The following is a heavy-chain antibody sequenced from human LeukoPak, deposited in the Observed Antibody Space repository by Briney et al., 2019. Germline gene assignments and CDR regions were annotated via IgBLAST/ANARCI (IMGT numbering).Heavy chain of an antibody. CDR1: GFTFSSYS. CDR3: ARSDWVTSYYFDY. D-gene: IGHD2-21*02. J-gene: IGHJ4*02. V-gene: IGHV3-21*01. CDR2: ISSSSSYI. Sequence: GGSLGLSCAASGFTFSSYSMNWVRQAPGKGLEWVSSISSSSSYIYYADSVKGRFTISRDNAKNSLYLQMNSLRAEDTAVYYCARSDWVTSYYFDYWGQGTLVTVSS.